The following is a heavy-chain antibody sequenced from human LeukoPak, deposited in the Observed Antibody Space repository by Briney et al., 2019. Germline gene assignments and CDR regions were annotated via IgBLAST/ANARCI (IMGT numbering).Heavy chain of an antibody. CDR3: ARELSQIVWEGLDY. CDR1: GFIFSHYG. V-gene: IGHV3-33*05. D-gene: IGHD1-26*01. CDR2: IQNDASTE. J-gene: IGHJ4*02. Sequence: PGGSLRLSCAASGFIFSHYGMHWVRQAPGKGLEWVAVIQNDASTENFADSVKGRFTISRDNSKNTVFLQMNSLRVEDTAVYYCARELSQIVWEGLDYGGQGTLVSVSS.